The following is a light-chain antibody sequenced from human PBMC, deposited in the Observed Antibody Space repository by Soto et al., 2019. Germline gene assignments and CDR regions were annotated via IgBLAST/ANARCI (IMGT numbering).Light chain of an antibody. CDR3: QSYDSSLSGYV. CDR2: GNS. V-gene: IGLV1-40*01. CDR1: SSNIGAGYD. Sequence: SGLTEPRSVSEAPDQRVTIYCTRSSSNIGAGYDVHWYQQLPGTAPKLLIYGNSNRPSGVPDRFSGSKSGTSASLAITGLQAEDEADYYCQSYDSSLSGYVFGTGTKVTVL. J-gene: IGLJ1*01.